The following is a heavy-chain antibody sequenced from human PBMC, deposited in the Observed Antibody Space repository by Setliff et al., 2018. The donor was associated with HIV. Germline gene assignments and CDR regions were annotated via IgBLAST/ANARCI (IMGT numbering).Heavy chain of an antibody. V-gene: IGHV7-4-1*02. CDR2: INTNSGNP. Sequence: ASVKVSCKASGYTFTTYGMNWVRQAPGQGLAWMGWINTNSGNPTYAQGFTGRFVFSLDTSVSTAYLQISVLQAEDTALYYCARTGAGAILGNAFDMWGQGTRGTAS. CDR3: ARTGAGAILGNAFDM. D-gene: IGHD6-25*01. J-gene: IGHJ3*02. CDR1: GYTFTTYG.